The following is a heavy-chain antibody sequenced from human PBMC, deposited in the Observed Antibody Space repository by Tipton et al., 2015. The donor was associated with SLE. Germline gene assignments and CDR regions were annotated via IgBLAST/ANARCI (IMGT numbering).Heavy chain of an antibody. V-gene: IGHV4-34*01. CDR2: INHSGST. CDR1: GGSFSGLY. CDR3: ARGGRTIATRQGWFDP. D-gene: IGHD6-6*01. J-gene: IGHJ5*02. Sequence: LRLSCVVYGGSFSGLYWSWIRQPPGKGLEWIGEINHSGSTNYNPSLKSRVTISVDASKNQFSLKMNSVTAADTAVYYCARGGRTIATRQGWFDPWGQGTRVTASS.